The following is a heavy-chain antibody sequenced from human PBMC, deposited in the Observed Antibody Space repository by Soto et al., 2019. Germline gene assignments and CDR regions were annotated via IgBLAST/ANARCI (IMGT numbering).Heavy chain of an antibody. CDR2: IIPIFGTA. J-gene: IGHJ4*02. CDR3: ARDRAGWPVGTRTQYYFDY. V-gene: IGHV1-69*13. Sequence: GASVKVSCKASGGTFSSYAISWVRQAPGQGLEWMGGIIPIFGTANYAQKFQGRVTITADESTSTAYMELSSLSSEDTAAYYCARDRAGWPVGTRTQYYFDYWGQGTLVTVSS. D-gene: IGHD6-13*01. CDR1: GGTFSSYA.